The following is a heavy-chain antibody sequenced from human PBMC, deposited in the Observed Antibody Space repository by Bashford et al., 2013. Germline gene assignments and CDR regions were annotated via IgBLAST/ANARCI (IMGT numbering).Heavy chain of an antibody. Sequence: GGSLRLSCAASGFTFSSYSMSWVRQAPGKGLEWVSHISGDGNNKNYADSVKGRFTISRDNAENSLFLEMNSLRAEDTAVYYCVRYDLPTFDLWGQGAAVTVSS. J-gene: IGHJ4*02. D-gene: IGHD3-9*01. V-gene: IGHV3-21*01. CDR1: GFTFSSYS. CDR3: VRYDLPTFDL. CDR2: ISGDGNNK.